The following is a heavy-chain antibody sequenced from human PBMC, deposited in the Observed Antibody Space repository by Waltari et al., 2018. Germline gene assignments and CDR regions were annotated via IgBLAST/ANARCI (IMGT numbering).Heavy chain of an antibody. CDR2: INADGGSK. J-gene: IGHJ5*02. CDR3: TRSRYCSTTNCQVDWFDP. CDR1: GFAFSSFW. D-gene: IGHD2-2*01. Sequence: EVHLVETGGGLVQPGESLRLSCAASGFAFSSFWMHWVRQAPGKGLVWVSRINADGGSKSYADSVKGRFTISRDNAKNTLYLEMNGLRAEDTAMYYCTRSRYCSTTNCQVDWFDPWGQGTLVTVSS. V-gene: IGHV3-74*01.